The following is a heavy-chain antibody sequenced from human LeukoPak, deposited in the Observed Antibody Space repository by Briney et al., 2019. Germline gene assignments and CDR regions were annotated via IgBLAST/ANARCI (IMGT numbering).Heavy chain of an antibody. CDR2: IYYSGST. J-gene: IGHJ4*02. D-gene: IGHD1-26*01. Sequence: SETLSLTCTVSGGSISRYYWSWIRQPPGKGLEWIGYIYYSGSTNYNPSLKSRVTISVDTSKNQFSLKLSSVTAADTAVYYCASSAGMIVGLALPYYFDYWGQGTLVTVSS. CDR1: GGSISRYY. V-gene: IGHV4-59*01. CDR3: ASSAGMIVGLALPYYFDY.